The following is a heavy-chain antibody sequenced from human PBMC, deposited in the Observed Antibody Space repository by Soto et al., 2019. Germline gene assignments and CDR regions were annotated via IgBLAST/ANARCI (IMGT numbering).Heavy chain of an antibody. D-gene: IGHD6-25*01. CDR3: ARSDSSGRHFDS. V-gene: IGHV3-72*01. CDR2: SRNKANGFTT. Sequence: EVQLVDSGGALVQPGGSLRLSCVVSGFTFNDYYMDWVRQAPGRGLEWVARSRNKANGFTTEYAASVKGRFAISRDESKNSVYLQMNTLATEDTAVYYCARSDSSGRHFDSWGQGTLVTVSS. CDR1: GFTFNDYY. J-gene: IGHJ4*02.